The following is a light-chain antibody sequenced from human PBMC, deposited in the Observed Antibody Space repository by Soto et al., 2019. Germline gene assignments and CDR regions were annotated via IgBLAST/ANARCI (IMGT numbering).Light chain of an antibody. CDR2: AAS. CDR1: QTLSTNS. CDR3: QQYDASPLT. Sequence: EIVLTQSPGILSLSPGERATLSCRASQTLSTNSLAWYQQRPGQTPRLLIYAASTSNTDIPDRFNGSGSGTDFALTISRLEPEDFALYYCQQYDASPLTFGPGTKVDVK. J-gene: IGKJ3*01. V-gene: IGKV3-20*01.